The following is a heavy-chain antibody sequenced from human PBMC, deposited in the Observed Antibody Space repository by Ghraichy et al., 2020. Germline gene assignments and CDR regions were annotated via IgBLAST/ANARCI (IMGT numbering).Heavy chain of an antibody. CDR3: ARAGESRYCSSTSCPPRSRRPYYYYGMDV. J-gene: IGHJ6*02. D-gene: IGHD2-2*01. Sequence: SVKVSCKASGGTFSSYAISWVRQAPGQGLEWMGGIIPIFGTANYAQKFQGRVTITADESTSTAYMELSSLRSEDTAVYYCARAGESRYCSSTSCPPRSRRPYYYYGMDVWGQGTTVTVSS. CDR2: IIPIFGTA. CDR1: GGTFSSYA. V-gene: IGHV1-69*13.